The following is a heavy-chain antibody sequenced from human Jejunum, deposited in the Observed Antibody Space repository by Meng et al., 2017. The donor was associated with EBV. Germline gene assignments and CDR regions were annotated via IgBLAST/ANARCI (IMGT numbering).Heavy chain of an antibody. CDR3: AREIYYDRSGYPIWFDP. CDR1: GYRFTSYP. CDR2: INTNTGSP. V-gene: IGHV7-4-1*02. D-gene: IGHD3-22*01. Sequence: QVQLVQSGSESKMLGXSVKVSXKASGYRFTSYPINWVRQAPGQRLEWMGWINTNTGSPTYAQGFTGRFVFSLDTSVNTAYVQISSLKAEDTAIYYCAREIYYDRSGYPIWFDPWGQGTLVTVSS. J-gene: IGHJ5*02.